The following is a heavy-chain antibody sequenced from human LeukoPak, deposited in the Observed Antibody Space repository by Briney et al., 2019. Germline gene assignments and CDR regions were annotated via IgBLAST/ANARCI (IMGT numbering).Heavy chain of an antibody. CDR3: ARGPYDYVWGSQYYFDY. D-gene: IGHD3-16*01. V-gene: IGHV1-69*13. Sequence: GASVKVSCKASGGTFSSYAISWVRQAPGQGLEWMGGIIPIFGTANYAQKFQGRVTITADESTSTAYMELSSLRSEDTAVYYCARGPYDYVWGSQYYFDYWGQGTLVTVSS. J-gene: IGHJ4*02. CDR1: GGTFSSYA. CDR2: IIPIFGTA.